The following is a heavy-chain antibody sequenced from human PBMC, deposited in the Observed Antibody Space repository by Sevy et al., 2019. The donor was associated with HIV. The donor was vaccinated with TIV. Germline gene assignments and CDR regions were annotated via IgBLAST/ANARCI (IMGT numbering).Heavy chain of an antibody. J-gene: IGHJ3*02. Sequence: GGSLRLSCAASGFTFSDYYMSWIRQAPGKGLEWVSYISSSGSTIYYADSVKGRFTISRDNAKKSLSLQMNSLRAEDTAVYYCARGYYDSSGYHDAFDIWGQGTMVTVSS. V-gene: IGHV3-11*01. CDR2: ISSSGSTI. CDR1: GFTFSDYY. D-gene: IGHD3-22*01. CDR3: ARGYYDSSGYHDAFDI.